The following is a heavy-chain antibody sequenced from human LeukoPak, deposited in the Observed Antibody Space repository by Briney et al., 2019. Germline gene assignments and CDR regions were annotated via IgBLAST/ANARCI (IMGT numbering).Heavy chain of an antibody. CDR2: ITGDARVI. D-gene: IGHD2/OR15-2a*01. CDR1: GFTFSTYT. V-gene: IGHV3-64*02. Sequence: GGSLRLSCATSGFTFSTYTMQWVRQAPGKGPEYVSLITGDARVIHYADSVKGRFTTSRDNYKSTLYLQMGSLRPEDMAVYYCVRELSGYYYDYWGQGTLVTVSS. CDR3: VRELSGYYYDY. J-gene: IGHJ4*02.